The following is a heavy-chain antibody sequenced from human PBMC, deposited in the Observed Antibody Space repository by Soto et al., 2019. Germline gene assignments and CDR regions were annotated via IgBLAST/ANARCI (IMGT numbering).Heavy chain of an antibody. CDR2: IWYDGSNK. CDR1: GFTFSSYG. D-gene: IGHD3-10*01. CDR3: ARDRVHYYGSGSYGIFDY. J-gene: IGHJ4*02. Sequence: GGSLRLSCAASGFTFSSYGMHWVRQAPGKGLEWVAVIWYDGSNKYYADSVKGRFTISRDNSKNTLYLQMNSLRAEDTAVYYCARDRVHYYGSGSYGIFDYWGQGTLVTVS. V-gene: IGHV3-33*01.